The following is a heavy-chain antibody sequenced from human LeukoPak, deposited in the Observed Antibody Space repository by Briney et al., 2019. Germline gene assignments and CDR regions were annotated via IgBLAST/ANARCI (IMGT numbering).Heavy chain of an antibody. CDR1: GGTFSSYA. D-gene: IGHD5-24*01. Sequence: ASVKVSCKASGGTFSSYAISWVRQDPGQGLEWMGRINPNRGCKNYAQKLQGRVTMPRDTSISREVMELGRLRSDDTAVYCCARGSRVRVKESPDIEKATHGPFEIWGQGTLVTVSS. V-gene: IGHV1-2*02. J-gene: IGHJ3*02. CDR3: ARGSRVRVKESPDIEKATHGPFEI. CDR2: INPNRGCK.